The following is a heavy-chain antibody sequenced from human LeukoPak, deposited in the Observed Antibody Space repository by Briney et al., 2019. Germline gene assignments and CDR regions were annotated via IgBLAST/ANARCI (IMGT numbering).Heavy chain of an antibody. Sequence: GGSLRLSCAASGFTFSSYAMSWVRQAPGKGLEWVSAISGSGGSTYYADSVKGRFTISRDDSKNTLYLQMNSLRAEDTAVYYCAKLDADIVVVPAASDPWGQGTLVTVSS. J-gene: IGHJ5*02. CDR3: AKLDADIVVVPAASDP. D-gene: IGHD2-2*01. CDR2: ISGSGGST. V-gene: IGHV3-23*01. CDR1: GFTFSSYA.